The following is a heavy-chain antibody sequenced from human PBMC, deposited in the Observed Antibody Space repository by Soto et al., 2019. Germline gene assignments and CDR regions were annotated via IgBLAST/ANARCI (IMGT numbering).Heavy chain of an antibody. CDR2: ISWNSGSI. CDR3: AKNGIAAAGTSGLFWFDP. J-gene: IGHJ5*02. Sequence: PGGSLRLSCAASGFTFDDYAMHWVRQAPGKGLEWVSGISWNSGSIGHADSVKGRFTISRDNAKNSLYLQMNSLRAEDTALYYCAKNGIAAAGTSGLFWFDPWGQGTLVTVSS. V-gene: IGHV3-9*01. CDR1: GFTFDDYA. D-gene: IGHD6-13*01.